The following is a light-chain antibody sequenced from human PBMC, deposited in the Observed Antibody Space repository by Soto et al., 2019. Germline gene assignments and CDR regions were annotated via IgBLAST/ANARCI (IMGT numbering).Light chain of an antibody. CDR3: AAWDDSLNGYV. V-gene: IGLV1-36*01. CDR1: SSNIGNNA. Sequence: QSVLTQPPSVSEAPRQRVTISCSGSSSNIGNNAVNWYQQPPGKAPKLLIYYDDLLPSGVSDRFSGSKSGTSASLAISGLQSEDEADYYCAAWDDSLNGYVFGTGIKVTVL. CDR2: YDD. J-gene: IGLJ1*01.